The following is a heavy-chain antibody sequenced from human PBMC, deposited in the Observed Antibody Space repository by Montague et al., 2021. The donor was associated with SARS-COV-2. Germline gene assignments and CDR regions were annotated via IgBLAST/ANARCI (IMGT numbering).Heavy chain of an antibody. CDR1: GGSISSSSYY. CDR2: IYYSGTT. V-gene: IGHV4-39*07. D-gene: IGHD1-26*01. Sequence: SETLSLTCTVSGGSISSSSYYWGWIRQPPGKRLEWIGSIYYSGTTYYNPPLKSRVTISFDTSKNQFYLKLTSVTAADTAVYYCARVSVVFTLKIVGYYYYVMDIWGQGTTVTVSS. CDR3: ARVSVVFTLKIVGYYYYVMDI. J-gene: IGHJ6*02.